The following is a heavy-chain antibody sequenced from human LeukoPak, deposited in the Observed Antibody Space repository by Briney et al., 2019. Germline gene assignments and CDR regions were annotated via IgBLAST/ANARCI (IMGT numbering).Heavy chain of an antibody. CDR1: GITFSSYA. CDR3: ATDTQGSSSDLDY. V-gene: IGHV3-30*01. Sequence: GGSLRLSCAASGITFSSYAMHWVRQAPGKGLEWVAVISYDGSNKYYADSVKGRFTISRDNSKNTLYLQMNSLRAEDTAVYYCATDTQGSSSDLDYWGQGTLVTVSS. D-gene: IGHD6-6*01. J-gene: IGHJ4*02. CDR2: ISYDGSNK.